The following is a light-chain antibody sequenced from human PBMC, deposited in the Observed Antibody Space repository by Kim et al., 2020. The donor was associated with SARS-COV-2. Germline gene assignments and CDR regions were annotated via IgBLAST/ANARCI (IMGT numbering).Light chain of an antibody. CDR1: QSISMW. CDR2: DAS. V-gene: IGKV1-5*01. CDR3: QQYHTYPIT. Sequence: ASVGDRVTISCRASQSISMWLAWYQQKPGKAPKLLIYDASTLESGVPSRFSGSGSGTEFTLTISSLQPDDVATYYCQQYHTYPITFGQGTRLEIK. J-gene: IGKJ5*01.